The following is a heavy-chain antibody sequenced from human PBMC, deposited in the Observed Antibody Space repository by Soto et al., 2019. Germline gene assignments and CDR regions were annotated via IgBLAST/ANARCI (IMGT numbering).Heavy chain of an antibody. D-gene: IGHD6-19*01. CDR2: IYPRDSDT. Sequence: GESLKISCKGYVYSFISYWIGWVRQMPGKGLEWMGIIYPRDSDTRYSPSFQGQVTVSADKSISTAYLQWSSLKASDTAMYYCAKAHISGWPDAFDIWGQGTMVTVSS. V-gene: IGHV5-51*01. CDR1: VYSFISYW. J-gene: IGHJ3*02. CDR3: AKAHISGWPDAFDI.